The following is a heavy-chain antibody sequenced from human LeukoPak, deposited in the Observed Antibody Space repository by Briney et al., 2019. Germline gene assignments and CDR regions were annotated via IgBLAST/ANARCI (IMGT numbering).Heavy chain of an antibody. Sequence: TGGSLRLSCEAPGLTFSSYEMNWVRQAPGKGLEWVSGISGSGASTYYADSVKGRFTISRDNSRNTLYLQMNSLRAEDTAVYSCAKETDYNYIYYFDYWGQGTLVTVSS. CDR3: AKETDYNYIYYFDY. CDR1: GLTFSSYE. D-gene: IGHD5-24*01. CDR2: ISGSGAST. V-gene: IGHV3-23*01. J-gene: IGHJ4*02.